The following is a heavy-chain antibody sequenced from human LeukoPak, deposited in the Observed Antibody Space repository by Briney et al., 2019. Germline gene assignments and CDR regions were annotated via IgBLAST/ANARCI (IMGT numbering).Heavy chain of an antibody. CDR1: GFTFSSYS. D-gene: IGHD5-18*01. V-gene: IGHV3-21*01. J-gene: IGHJ1*01. CDR2: ISSSSSYI. CDR3: ARGDTAGFQD. Sequence: GGSLRLSCAASGFTFSSYSMNWVRQAPGKGLEWVSSISSSSSYIYYADSVKGRFTISRDNAKNSPYLQMNSLRAEDTAVYYCARGDTAGFQDWGQGTLVTVSS.